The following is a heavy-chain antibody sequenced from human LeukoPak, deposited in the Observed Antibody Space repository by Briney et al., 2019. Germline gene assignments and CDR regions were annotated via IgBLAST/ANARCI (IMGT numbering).Heavy chain of an antibody. V-gene: IGHV3-23*01. CDR1: GFTFGSHA. Sequence: PGGSLRLSCAASGFTFGSHAMSWVRQAPGEGLEWVSAISGGGDNTLYADSVKGRFTISRDNSKNTLYLQMNSLRAEDTAVYYCVEHDYGPYMGFDHWGQGTLVTVSS. J-gene: IGHJ4*02. D-gene: IGHD4-17*01. CDR2: ISGGGDNT. CDR3: VEHDYGPYMGFDH.